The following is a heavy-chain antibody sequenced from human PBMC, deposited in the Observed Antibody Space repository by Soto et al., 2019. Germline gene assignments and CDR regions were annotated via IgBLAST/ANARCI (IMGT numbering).Heavy chain of an antibody. CDR3: ARSGSGGSCYGY. V-gene: IGHV3-30-3*01. CDR1: GFTFSSYA. CDR2: ISYDGSNK. Sequence: QVQLVESGGGVVQPGRSLRLSCAASGFTFSSYAMHWVRQAPGKGLEWVAVISYDGSNKYYADSVKGRFTISRDNSKNTLYLQMNSLRAEDTAVYYCARSGSGGSCYGYWGQGTLVTVSS. D-gene: IGHD2-15*01. J-gene: IGHJ4*02.